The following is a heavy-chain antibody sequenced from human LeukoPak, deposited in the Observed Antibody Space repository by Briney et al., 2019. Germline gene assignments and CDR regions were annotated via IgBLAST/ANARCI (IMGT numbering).Heavy chain of an antibody. CDR2: IRGGDGTT. V-gene: IGHV3-23*01. J-gene: IGHJ4*02. CDR3: AKGDTTRSTCFDY. CDR1: GFTFSSYA. Sequence: GGSLRLSCTASGFTFSSYAMSWVRQAPGKGLEWVPGIRGGDGTTYYADSVKGRFTISRDNSKNTLYLQMNSLRAEDTAVYYCAKGDTTRSTCFDYWGQGTLVTVSS. D-gene: IGHD5-18*01.